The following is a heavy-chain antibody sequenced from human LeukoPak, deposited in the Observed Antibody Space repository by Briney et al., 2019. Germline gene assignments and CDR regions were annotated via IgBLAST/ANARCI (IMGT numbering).Heavy chain of an antibody. CDR1: GFTFSDYY. J-gene: IGHJ5*02. CDR3: ARRGVIRGYDFWSTRANWFDP. Sequence: KPGGSLRLSCAASGFTFSDYYMSWIRQPPGKGLEWIGEINHSGSTNYNPSLKSRVTISVDTSKNQFSLKLSSVTAADTAVYYCARRGVIRGYDFWSTRANWFDPWGQGTLVTVSS. CDR2: INHSGST. V-gene: IGHV4-34*01. D-gene: IGHD3-3*01.